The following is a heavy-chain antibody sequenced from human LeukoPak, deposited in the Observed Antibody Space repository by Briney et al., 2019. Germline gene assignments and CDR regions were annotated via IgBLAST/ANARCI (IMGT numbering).Heavy chain of an antibody. J-gene: IGHJ4*02. D-gene: IGHD5-18*01. Sequence: PGGSLRLSCAASGFTVSCSYMSWVRQAPGKGLEWVSLIYSGGSTYYAASVKGRFTISRDNSKNTLYLQMNSLRPEDTAVYYCAKGYNYAYEYWGQGTLVTVSP. CDR2: IYSGGST. CDR1: GFTVSCSY. CDR3: AKGYNYAYEY. V-gene: IGHV3-53*01.